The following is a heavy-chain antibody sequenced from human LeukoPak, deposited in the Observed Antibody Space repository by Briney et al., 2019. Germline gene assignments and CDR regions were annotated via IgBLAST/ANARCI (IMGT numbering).Heavy chain of an antibody. Sequence: SETLSLTCTVSGGSVTDYYWSWIRQSPGKGLEWIGYIYYTGTSYNPSLKSRVTISVDTSKNQFSLKLSSVTAADTAVYYCARDSETRLVGAAVWGQGTLVTVSS. CDR1: GGSVTDYY. CDR2: IYYTGT. J-gene: IGHJ4*02. CDR3: ARDSETRLVGAAV. V-gene: IGHV4-59*02. D-gene: IGHD1-26*01.